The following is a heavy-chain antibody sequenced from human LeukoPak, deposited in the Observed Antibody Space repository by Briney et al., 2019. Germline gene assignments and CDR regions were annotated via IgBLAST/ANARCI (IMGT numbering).Heavy chain of an antibody. V-gene: IGHV3-21*01. J-gene: IGHJ4*02. CDR1: GFTFSSYS. CDR3: ARGVITMVRGVDLDFDY. D-gene: IGHD3-10*01. Sequence: GGSLRLSCAASGFTFSSYSMNWVRQAPGKGLEWVSSISSSSSYIYYADSVKGRFTISRDNAKNSLYLQMNSLRAEDTAVYYCARGVITMVRGVDLDFDYWGQRALCTVSP. CDR2: ISSSSSYI.